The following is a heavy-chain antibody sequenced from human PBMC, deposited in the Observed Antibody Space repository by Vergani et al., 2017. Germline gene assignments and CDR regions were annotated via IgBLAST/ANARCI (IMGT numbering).Heavy chain of an antibody. CDR3: ASSYYDSSGWRWFDP. J-gene: IGHJ5*02. V-gene: IGHV4-61*02. Sequence: QVQLQESGPGLVKPSQTLSLTCTVSGGSISRGSYYWSWIRQPAGKGLEWIGRIYTSGSTNYNPSLKSRVTISVDTSKNQFSLKLSSVTAADTAVYYCASSYYDSSGWRWFDPWGQGTLVTVSS. CDR2: IYTSGST. D-gene: IGHD3-22*01. CDR1: GGSISRGSYY.